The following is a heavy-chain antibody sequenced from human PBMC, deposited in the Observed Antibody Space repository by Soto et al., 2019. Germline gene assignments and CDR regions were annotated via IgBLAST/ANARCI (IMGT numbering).Heavy chain of an antibody. J-gene: IGHJ6*02. CDR3: AKDSWDYYDSSGYYYRAGYYGMDV. CDR1: GFTFSSYG. Sequence: PGGSLRLSCAASGFTFSSYGMHWVRQAPGKGLEWVAVISYDGSNKYYADSVKGRFTISRDNSKNTLYLQMNSLRAEDTAVYYCAKDSWDYYDSSGYYYRAGYYGMDVWGQGTTVTVSS. D-gene: IGHD3-22*01. V-gene: IGHV3-30*18. CDR2: ISYDGSNK.